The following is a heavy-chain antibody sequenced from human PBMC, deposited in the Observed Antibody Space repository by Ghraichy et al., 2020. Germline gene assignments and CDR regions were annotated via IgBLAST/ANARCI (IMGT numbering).Heavy chain of an antibody. V-gene: IGHV4-59*01. J-gene: IGHJ5*02. CDR1: GGSISNYY. D-gene: IGHD4-17*01. CDR3: AREMTSVTWFDP. Sequence: GSLRLSCTVSGGSISNYYWSWIRQPPGKGLEWIGYIYYSGSTNSNPSLKSRVTISVDTSKNQFSLKLSSVTAADTAVYYCAREMTSVTWFDPWGQGTLVTVSS. CDR2: IYYSGST.